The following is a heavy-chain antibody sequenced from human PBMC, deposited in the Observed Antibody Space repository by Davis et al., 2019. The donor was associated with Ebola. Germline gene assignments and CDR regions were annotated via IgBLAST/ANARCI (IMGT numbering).Heavy chain of an antibody. Sequence: GESLTISCKASAFTFTDYFMSWIRQAPGKGLEWVSYSNIFCGDVDYLDYVKGRFTISRDNAKNSLYLQMNNLRDDDTAIYYCARGGRSYYGHWGQGTLVTVSS. D-gene: IGHD3-10*01. V-gene: IGHV3-11*01. CDR1: AFTFTDYF. CDR3: ARGGRSYYGH. CDR2: SNIFCGDV. J-gene: IGHJ4*02.